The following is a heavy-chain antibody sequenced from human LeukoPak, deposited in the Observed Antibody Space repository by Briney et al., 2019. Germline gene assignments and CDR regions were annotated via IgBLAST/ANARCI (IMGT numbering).Heavy chain of an antibody. D-gene: IGHD2-15*01. CDR3: ARGRGYCSGGSCHMDV. CDR1: GFTFSSYW. J-gene: IGHJ6*03. V-gene: IGHV3-74*01. Sequence: PGGSLRLSCAASGFTFSSYWMHWVRQAPGKGLVWVSRINSGGSSTSYADSVKGRVTISRDNAKNTLYLQMNSLRAEDTAAYYCARGRGYCSGGSCHMDVWGKGTTVTVSS. CDR2: INSGGSST.